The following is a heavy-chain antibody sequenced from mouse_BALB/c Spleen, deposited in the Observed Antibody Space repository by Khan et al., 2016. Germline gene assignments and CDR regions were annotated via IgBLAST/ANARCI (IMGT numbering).Heavy chain of an antibody. J-gene: IGHJ3*01. V-gene: IGHV14-3*02. CDR2: IDPANGNT. D-gene: IGHD2-4*01. Sequence: VQLQQSGAELVKPGASVKLSCTASGFNIKDTYMHWVKQRPEQGLEWIGRIDPANGNTKYDPKFQGKATITADTSSNTVYLQLSSLTSEDTAVYYCARSPCDYDVGFAYWGQGTLVTVSA. CDR1: GFNIKDTY. CDR3: ARSPCDYDVGFAY.